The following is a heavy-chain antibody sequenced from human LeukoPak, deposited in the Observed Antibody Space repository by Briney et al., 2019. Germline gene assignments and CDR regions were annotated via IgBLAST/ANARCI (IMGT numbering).Heavy chain of an antibody. V-gene: IGHV4-4*07. J-gene: IGHJ4*02. D-gene: IGHD3-16*01. Sequence: SETLSLTCSVSGVAISDYFWSWIRQPAGRDLEWIGRISTTGSTYFNPSLQSRVRMSVDSSKTHFSLRLSSVTAADTAVYYCARDLSRGGLGYWGQGTLVTVSS. CDR3: ARDLSRGGLGY. CDR1: GVAISDYF. CDR2: ISTTGST.